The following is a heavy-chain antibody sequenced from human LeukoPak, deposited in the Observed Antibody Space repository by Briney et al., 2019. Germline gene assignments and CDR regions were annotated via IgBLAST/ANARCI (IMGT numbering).Heavy chain of an antibody. CDR2: IYHSGST. V-gene: IGHV4-38-2*02. CDR1: GYSISSGYY. CDR3: ARRAYSAAYWKHFDY. J-gene: IGHJ4*02. Sequence: SETLSLTCTVSGYSISSGYYWGWIRQPPGKGLEWIGEIYHSGSTNYNPSLKSRVTISVDKSKNQFSLKLNSVTAADTAVYFCARRAYSAAYWKHFDYWGQGTLVTVSS. D-gene: IGHD1-1*01.